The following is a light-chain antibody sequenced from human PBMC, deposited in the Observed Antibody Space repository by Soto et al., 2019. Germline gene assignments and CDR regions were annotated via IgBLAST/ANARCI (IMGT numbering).Light chain of an antibody. CDR2: EVS. V-gene: IGLV2-14*01. Sequence: ALTQPASVSGSPGQSLTISCTGTSSDVGGYNYVSWYQQHPGKAPKLMIYEVSNRPSGVSNRFSGSKSGNTASLTISGLQAEDEADYYCSSYTSSSTLGGVFGGGTKLTVL. CDR3: SSYTSSSTLGGV. J-gene: IGLJ3*02. CDR1: SSDVGGYNY.